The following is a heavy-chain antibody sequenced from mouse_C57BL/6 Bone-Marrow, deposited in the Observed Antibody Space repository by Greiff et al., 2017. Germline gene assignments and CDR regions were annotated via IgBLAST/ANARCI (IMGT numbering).Heavy chain of an antibody. J-gene: IGHJ4*01. Sequence: VKVVESGPGLVQPSQSLSITCTVSGFSLTSYGVHWVRQSPGKGLEWLGVIWSGGSTDYNAAFISRLSISKDNSKSQVFFKMNRLQADDTAIYYSARRVNGNYGRSAMDYWGQGTSVTVSS. D-gene: IGHD2-1*01. CDR1: GFSLTSYG. CDR3: ARRVNGNYGRSAMDY. CDR2: IWSGGST. V-gene: IGHV2-2*01.